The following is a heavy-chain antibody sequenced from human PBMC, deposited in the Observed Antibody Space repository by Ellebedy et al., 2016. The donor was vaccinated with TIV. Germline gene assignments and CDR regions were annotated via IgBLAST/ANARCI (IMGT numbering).Heavy chain of an antibody. CDR3: ARETIEDIVVVGWFNP. Sequence: SETLSLTXTVSGGSISSYYWSWIRQPPGKGLEWIGYIYYSGSTNYNPSLKSRVTMSVDTSKNQFSLKLSSVTAADTAVYYCARETIEDIVVVGWFNPWGQGTLVTVSS. J-gene: IGHJ5*02. D-gene: IGHD2-2*01. CDR2: IYYSGST. V-gene: IGHV4-59*12. CDR1: GGSISSYY.